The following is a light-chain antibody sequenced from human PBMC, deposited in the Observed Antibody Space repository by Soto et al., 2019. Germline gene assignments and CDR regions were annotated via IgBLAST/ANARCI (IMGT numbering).Light chain of an antibody. CDR1: QSISSY. CDR3: QQRSNWPPAIT. CDR2: GAS. J-gene: IGKJ5*01. Sequence: TQSPSSLSASVGDRVTITCLASQSISSYLNWYQQKPGQAPRLLIYGASTRAAGIPARFSGSGSGTYFTLTIRSLEPEDFAVYYCQQRSNWPPAITLGQGTRLE. V-gene: IGKV3-11*01.